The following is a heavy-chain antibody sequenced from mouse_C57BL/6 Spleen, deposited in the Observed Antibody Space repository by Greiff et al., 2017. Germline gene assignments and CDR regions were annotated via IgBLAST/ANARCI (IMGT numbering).Heavy chain of an antibody. CDR3: ARERIYYGNYEGSWYFDV. Sequence: EVHLVESGGGLVQPGGSLKLSCAASGFTFSDYYMYWVRQTPEKRLEWVAYISNGGGSTYYPDTVKGRFTISRDNAKNTLYLQMSRLKSEDTAMXYCARERIYYGNYEGSWYFDVWGTGTTVTVSS. CDR2: ISNGGGST. J-gene: IGHJ1*03. D-gene: IGHD2-1*01. V-gene: IGHV5-12*01. CDR1: GFTFSDYY.